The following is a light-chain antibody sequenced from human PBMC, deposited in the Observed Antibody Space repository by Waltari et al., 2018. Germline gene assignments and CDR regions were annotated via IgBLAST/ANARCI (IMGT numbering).Light chain of an antibody. CDR1: SSNIGAGHD. CDR3: QSYDSSLTSGVV. Sequence: QSVLTQPPSVSGAPGQRVTISCSGSSSNIGAGHDVHWYQVFPRAAPKLLIYGNSNRPSGFPDRFSGSKSGASASRAITGLQAEDEADYYCQSYDSSLTSGVVFGGGTKVTVL. CDR2: GNS. V-gene: IGLV1-40*01. J-gene: IGLJ3*02.